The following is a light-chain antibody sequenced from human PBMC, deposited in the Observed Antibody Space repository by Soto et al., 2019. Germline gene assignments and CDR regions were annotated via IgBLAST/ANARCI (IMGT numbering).Light chain of an antibody. Sequence: DIQMTQSPSTLSASVGDRVTITCRASQSISIWLAWYQQKPGKAPKLLVYNAAYLESGVPSRFSGSGSGTAFTRTINSLQSDDFAIYYCQQYDGDSRGFGQGTKVELK. CDR1: QSISIW. V-gene: IGKV1-5*01. CDR2: NAA. CDR3: QQYDGDSRG. J-gene: IGKJ1*01.